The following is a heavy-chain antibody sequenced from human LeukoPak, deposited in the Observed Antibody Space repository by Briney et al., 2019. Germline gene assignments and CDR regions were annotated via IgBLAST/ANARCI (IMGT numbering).Heavy chain of an antibody. CDR2: ISSSSNYI. Sequence: GGSLRLSCVASGFSLCSYNINGVRQAPGAGLEWVSCISSSSNYIYYADSVKGRFTISRDNAENSLYLQMNSLRADDTAVYYCARRSPTYYFDHWGQGTLVTVSS. CDR1: GFSLCSYN. J-gene: IGHJ4*02. CDR3: ARRSPTYYFDH. V-gene: IGHV3-21*01.